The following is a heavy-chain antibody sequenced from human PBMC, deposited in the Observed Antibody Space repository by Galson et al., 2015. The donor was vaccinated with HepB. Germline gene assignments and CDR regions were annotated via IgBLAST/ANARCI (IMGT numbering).Heavy chain of an antibody. CDR2: IRSKANSYAT. CDR1: GFTFSGSA. J-gene: IGHJ6*02. D-gene: IGHD3-22*01. V-gene: IGHV3-73*01. Sequence: SLRLSCAASGFTFSGSAMHWVRQAYGKGLEWVGRIRSKANSYATAYAASVKGRFTISRDDSKNTAYLQMNRLKTEDTAVYYCTSHADSSGYGWSPYYYYGMDVWGQGTTVTVSS. CDR3: TSHADSSGYGWSPYYYYGMDV.